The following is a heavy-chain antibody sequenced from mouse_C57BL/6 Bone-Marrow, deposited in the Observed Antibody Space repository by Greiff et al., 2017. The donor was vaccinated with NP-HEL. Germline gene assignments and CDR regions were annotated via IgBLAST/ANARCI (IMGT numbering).Heavy chain of an antibody. D-gene: IGHD1-1*01. CDR1: GYTFTDYE. V-gene: IGHV1-15*01. CDR2: IDPETGGT. J-gene: IGHJ4*01. Sequence: VKLQESGAELVRPGASVTLSCKASGYTFTDYEMHWVKQTPVHGLEWIGAIDPETGGTAYNQKFKGKAILTADKSSSTAYMELRSLTSEDSAVYYCTKGSSYYAMDYWGQGTSVTVSS. CDR3: TKGSSYYAMDY.